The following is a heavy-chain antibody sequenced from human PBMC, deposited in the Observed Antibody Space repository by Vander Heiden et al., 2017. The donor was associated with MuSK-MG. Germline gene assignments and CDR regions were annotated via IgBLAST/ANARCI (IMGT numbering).Heavy chain of an antibody. V-gene: IGHV4-59*01. J-gene: IGHJ4*02. D-gene: IGHD1-1*01. CDR3: VRITTGTTDY. CDR2: ISYSGIT. CDR1: GGSISPYY. Sequence: QVQLQESGPALVKPSETLSLTCTVSGGSISPYYWGWIRQPPGKGLEWIGYISYSGITNYSPSLQRRVTMSVDTSKNQFSLHLSSVTAADTAVYFCVRITTGTTDYWGQGTLVTVSS.